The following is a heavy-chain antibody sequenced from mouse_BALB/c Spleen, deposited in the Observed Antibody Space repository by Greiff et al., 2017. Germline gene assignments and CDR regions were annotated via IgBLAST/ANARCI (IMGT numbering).Heavy chain of an antibody. CDR1: GYTFTSYT. D-gene: IGHD1-1*01. CDR2: INPSSGYT. V-gene: IGHV1-4*01. Sequence: QVQLQQSGAELARPGASVKMSCKASGYTFTSYTMHWVNQRPGQGLEWIGYINPSSGYTNYNQKFKDKATLTADKSSSTAYMQLSSLTSEDSAVYYCARSDYYGSPYYFDYWGQGTTLTVSS. CDR3: ARSDYYGSPYYFDY. J-gene: IGHJ2*01.